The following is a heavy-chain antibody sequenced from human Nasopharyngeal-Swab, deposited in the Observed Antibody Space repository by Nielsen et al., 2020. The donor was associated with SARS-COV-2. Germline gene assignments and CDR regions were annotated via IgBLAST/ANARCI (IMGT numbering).Heavy chain of an antibody. V-gene: IGHV4-39*01. Sequence: WIRRPPGKGLEWIGSIYYSGSTNYNPSLKSRVSISVDTSKNQFSLKLNFMTAADTAVYFCSRHLSHDYGDPETYYYFDYWGQGTLVTVSS. CDR3: SRHLSHDYGDPETYYYFDY. J-gene: IGHJ4*02. CDR2: IYYSGST. D-gene: IGHD4-17*01.